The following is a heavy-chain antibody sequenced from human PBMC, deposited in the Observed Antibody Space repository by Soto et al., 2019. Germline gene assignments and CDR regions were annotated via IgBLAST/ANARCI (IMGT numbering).Heavy chain of an antibody. Sequence: SETLSLTCTVSGGSISGYYWNWIRQPPGKGLEWIGSIFNTGNTNYNPSLKSRVTISLDTSKNQFSLKLSSVTAADTAIYYCVRAAGFWGQGILVTVPQ. CDR3: VRAAGF. D-gene: IGHD6-19*01. CDR1: GGSISGYY. CDR2: IFNTGNT. V-gene: IGHV4-59*01. J-gene: IGHJ4*02.